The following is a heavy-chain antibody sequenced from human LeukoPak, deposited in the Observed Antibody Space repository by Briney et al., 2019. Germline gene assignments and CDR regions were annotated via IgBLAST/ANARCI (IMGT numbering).Heavy chain of an antibody. CDR3: ARESFKAVAGYLDY. V-gene: IGHV3-23*01. CDR1: GFTFSNYA. CDR2: ISGSGDTT. Sequence: GGSLRLSCAASGFTFSNYAMTWVRQGPGKGLEWVSGISGSGDTTYSADSEKGRFTTSRDNFRNTLYLQMNSLTVADTAVYFCARESFKAVAGYLDYWGQGILVTVSS. D-gene: IGHD6-19*01. J-gene: IGHJ4*02.